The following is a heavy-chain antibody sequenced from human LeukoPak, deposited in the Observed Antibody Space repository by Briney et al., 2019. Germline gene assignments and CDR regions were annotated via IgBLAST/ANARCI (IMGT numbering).Heavy chain of an antibody. Sequence: SVKVSCKASGGTFSSYAISWVRQSPGQGLEWMGGIIPIFGTANYAQKFQGRVTITADESTSTAYMELSSLRSEDTAVYYCARRDYYGSGSYDYWGQGTLVTVSS. CDR1: GGTFSSYA. J-gene: IGHJ4*02. V-gene: IGHV1-69*13. CDR2: IIPIFGTA. D-gene: IGHD3-10*01. CDR3: ARRDYYGSGSYDY.